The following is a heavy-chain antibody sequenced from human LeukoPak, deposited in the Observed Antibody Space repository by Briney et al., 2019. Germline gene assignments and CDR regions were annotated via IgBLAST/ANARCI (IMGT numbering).Heavy chain of an antibody. CDR3: ARAQITFGGVIVIPDAFDI. D-gene: IGHD3-16*02. CDR1: GYTFTSYA. CDR2: INTNTGNS. J-gene: IGHJ3*02. V-gene: IGHV7-4-1*02. Sequence: ASVKVSCKASGYTFTSYAMNWVRQAPGQGLKWMGWINTNTGNSMYAQGFTGRFVFSLDTSVSTAYLQISSLKAEDTAVYYCARAQITFGGVIVIPDAFDIWGQGTMVTVSS.